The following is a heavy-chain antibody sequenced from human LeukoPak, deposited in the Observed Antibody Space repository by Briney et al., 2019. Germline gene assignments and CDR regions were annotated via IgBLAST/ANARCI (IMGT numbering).Heavy chain of an antibody. J-gene: IGHJ4*02. D-gene: IGHD3-16*01. CDR2: VYYSGST. Sequence: TPSETLSLTCTVSGGSITIHHWSWIRQPPGKGLEWIGSVYYSGSTNYSPSLKSRVTISVDTSKTQFSLNLRSVTAADTAVYYCAKGGGGFWGQGTLVTVSS. V-gene: IGHV4-59*11. CDR1: GGSITIHH. CDR3: AKGGGGF.